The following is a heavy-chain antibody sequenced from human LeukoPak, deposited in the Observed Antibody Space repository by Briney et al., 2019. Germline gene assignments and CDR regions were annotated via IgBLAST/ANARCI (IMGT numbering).Heavy chain of an antibody. J-gene: IGHJ4*02. CDR3: ARGPDYYDSSGYYGVDY. Sequence: SVKVSCKASGGTFSSYAISWVRQAPGQGLEWMGGVIPIFGTANYAQKFQGRVTITADESTSTAYMELSSLRSEDTAVYYCARGPDYYDSSGYYGVDYWGQGTLVTVSS. V-gene: IGHV1-69*13. CDR1: GGTFSSYA. D-gene: IGHD3-22*01. CDR2: VIPIFGTA.